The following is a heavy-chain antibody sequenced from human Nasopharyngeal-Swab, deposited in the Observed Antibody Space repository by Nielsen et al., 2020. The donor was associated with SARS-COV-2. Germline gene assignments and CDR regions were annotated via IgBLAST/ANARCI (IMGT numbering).Heavy chain of an antibody. V-gene: IGHV4-34*01. CDR2: ISHSGST. Sequence: WIRQHPGKGLEWIGEISHSGSTNYNPSLKSRVTISVDTSKNQFSLKLSSVTAADTAVYYCARGRGGWLGVNWFDPWGQGTLVTVSS. CDR3: ARGRGGWLGVNWFDP. D-gene: IGHD3-10*01. J-gene: IGHJ5*02.